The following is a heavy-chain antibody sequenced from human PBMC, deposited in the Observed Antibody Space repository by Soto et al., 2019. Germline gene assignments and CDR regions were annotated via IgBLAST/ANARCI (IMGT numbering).Heavy chain of an antibody. CDR2: IYYSGST. J-gene: IGHJ5*02. Sequence: QVQLQESGPGLVKPSETLSLTCTVSGGSISSYYWSWIRQPPGKGLEWIGYIYYSGSTNYNPSLKSRVTIAVDTSKNQFSLKLSSVTAADTAVYYCARVDYDFWSGYYGAGYWFDPWGQGTLVTVSS. V-gene: IGHV4-59*01. CDR1: GGSISSYY. D-gene: IGHD3-3*01. CDR3: ARVDYDFWSGYYGAGYWFDP.